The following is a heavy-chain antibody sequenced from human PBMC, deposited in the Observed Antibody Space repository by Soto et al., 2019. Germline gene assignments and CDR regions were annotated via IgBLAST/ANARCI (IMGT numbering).Heavy chain of an antibody. D-gene: IGHD3-10*01. J-gene: IGHJ4*02. Sequence: SETLSLTCAVSGGSFSGYYWSWIRQPPGKGLEWIGEINHSGSTNYNPSLKSRVTISVDTSKNQFSLKLSSVTAADTAVYYCARGRSDYYGSGSYLSDVDYWGQGTLVTVSS. V-gene: IGHV4-34*01. CDR2: INHSGST. CDR1: GGSFSGYY. CDR3: ARGRSDYYGSGSYLSDVDY.